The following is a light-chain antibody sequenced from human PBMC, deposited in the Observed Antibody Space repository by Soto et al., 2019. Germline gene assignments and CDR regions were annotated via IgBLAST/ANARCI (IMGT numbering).Light chain of an antibody. J-gene: IGKJ1*01. CDR1: QSFSNY. CDR3: QRSYSIPCT. V-gene: IGKV1-39*01. Sequence: DIQMTQSPSSLSASVGDRVTITYRASQSFSNYLNWYQERPGKAPKLLIYAASSLQSGVPSRFSGSGSGTYVTLTLGSLQPEDFATYYCQRSYSIPCTFGQGTKVEIK. CDR2: AAS.